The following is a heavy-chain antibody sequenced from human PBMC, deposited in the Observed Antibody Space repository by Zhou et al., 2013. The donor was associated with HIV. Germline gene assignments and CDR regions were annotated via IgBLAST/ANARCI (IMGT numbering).Heavy chain of an antibody. CDR3: ARPYGSDNYYNLGFDY. J-gene: IGHJ4*02. CDR2: MNPNSGNT. CDR1: GYTFTSYD. V-gene: IGHV1-8*01. D-gene: IGHD3-10*01. Sequence: QVQLVQSGAEVKKPGASVKVSCKASGYTFTSYDINWVRQATGQGLEWMGWMNPNSGNTGYAQKFQGRVTMTRNTSISTAYMELTSLTSEDTAVYYCARPYGSDNYYNLGFDYWGQGSLITVSS.